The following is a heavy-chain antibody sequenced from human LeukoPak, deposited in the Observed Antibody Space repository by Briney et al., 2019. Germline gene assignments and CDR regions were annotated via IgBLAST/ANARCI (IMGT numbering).Heavy chain of an antibody. CDR1: GFTFSTYA. J-gene: IGHJ6*02. CDR2: ISGSGGNT. CDR3: AQDRTYSYASGYYYFGLDV. V-gene: IGHV3-23*01. D-gene: IGHD3-10*01. Sequence: GGSLRLSCAASGFTFSTYAMTWVRQAPGKGLEWVSSISGSGGNTYYADSVKGRFTISRDNSRNTLYVQMNSLRAEDTAVYYCAQDRTYSYASGYYYFGLDVWGQGTTVTVSS.